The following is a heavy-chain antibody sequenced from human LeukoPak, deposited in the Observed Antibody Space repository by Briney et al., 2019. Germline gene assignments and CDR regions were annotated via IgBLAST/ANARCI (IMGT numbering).Heavy chain of an antibody. Sequence: ASVKVSCKASGYTFTSYDINWVRQATGQGLEWMGWMNPNSGNTGYAQKFQGRVTMTRNTSISTAYMELSSLRSEDTAVYYCARGPRYCSGGSCYRVVVDYWGQGTLVAVSS. V-gene: IGHV1-8*01. CDR3: ARGPRYCSGGSCYRVVVDY. CDR2: MNPNSGNT. CDR1: GYTFTSYD. J-gene: IGHJ4*02. D-gene: IGHD2-15*01.